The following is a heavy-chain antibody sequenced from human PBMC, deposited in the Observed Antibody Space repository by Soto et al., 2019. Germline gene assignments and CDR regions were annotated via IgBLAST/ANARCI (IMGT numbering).Heavy chain of an antibody. CDR1: GYTFTSYY. CDR2: INPSGGST. D-gene: IGHD3-10*01. V-gene: IGHV1-46*01. J-gene: IGHJ6*02. Sequence: ASLKVSCKASGYTFTSYYMHWVRQAPGQGLEWMGIINPSGGSTSYAQKFQGRVTMTRDTSTSTVYMELSSLRSEDTAVYYCARDPLKLLWFGDGDYYYYGMDVWGQGTTVTVCS. CDR3: ARDPLKLLWFGDGDYYYYGMDV.